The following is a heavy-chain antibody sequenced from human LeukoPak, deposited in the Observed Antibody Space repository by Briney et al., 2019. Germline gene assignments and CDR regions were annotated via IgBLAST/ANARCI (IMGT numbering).Heavy chain of an antibody. CDR2: IYPSDGST. D-gene: IGHD3-10*01. J-gene: IGHJ4*02. Sequence: ASVKVSCKASGYTFTGYYMHWVRQAPGQGLEWMGIIYPSDGSTTYAQKFQGRVTITADKSTSTAYMELSSLRSEDTAVYYCARVWSYYGSGSYFVYWGQGTLVTVSS. CDR3: ARVWSYYGSGSYFVY. CDR1: GYTFTGYY. V-gene: IGHV1-46*01.